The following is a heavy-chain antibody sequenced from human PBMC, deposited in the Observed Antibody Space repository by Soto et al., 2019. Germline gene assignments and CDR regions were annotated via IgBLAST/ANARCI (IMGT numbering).Heavy chain of an antibody. CDR3: ATSTRPGIAVAGTHFDY. CDR2: IIPIFGTA. D-gene: IGHD6-19*01. Sequence: QVQLVQSGAEVKKPGSSVKVSCKASGGTFSSYAISWVRQAPGQGLEWMGGIIPIFGTANYAQKFQGRVTITADEYTSTAYMELSSLRYEDTAVYYCATSTRPGIAVAGTHFDYWGQGTLVTVSS. CDR1: GGTFSSYA. V-gene: IGHV1-69*01. J-gene: IGHJ4*02.